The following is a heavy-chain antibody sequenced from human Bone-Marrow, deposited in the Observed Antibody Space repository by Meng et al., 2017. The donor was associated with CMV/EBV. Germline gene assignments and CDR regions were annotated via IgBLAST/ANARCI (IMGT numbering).Heavy chain of an antibody. CDR3: ARGGASALVVPAAIDY. CDR2: IRYDGSNK. D-gene: IGHD2-2*01. CDR1: GFTFSSYG. V-gene: IGHV3-30*02. Sequence: GESLRLSCAASGFTFSSYGMHWVRQAPGKGLEWVAFIRYDGSNKYYADSVKGRFTISRDNSKNTLYLQMNSLRAEDTAVYYCARGGASALVVPAAIDYWGQGTLVTVSS. J-gene: IGHJ4*02.